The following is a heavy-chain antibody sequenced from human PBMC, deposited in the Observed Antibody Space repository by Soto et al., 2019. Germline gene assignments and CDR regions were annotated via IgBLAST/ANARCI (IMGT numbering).Heavy chain of an antibody. J-gene: IGHJ4*02. CDR1: GGSISSGGYY. CDR2: IYYSGST. D-gene: IGHD3-16*01. V-gene: IGHV4-31*03. CDR3: ARVEGLGAYFDY. Sequence: SETLSLTCTVSGGSISSGGYYWSWIRQHPGKGLEWIGYIYYSGSTYYNPSLKSRVTISVDTSKNQFSLKLSSVTAADTAVYYCARVEGLGAYFDYWGQGTLVTVSS.